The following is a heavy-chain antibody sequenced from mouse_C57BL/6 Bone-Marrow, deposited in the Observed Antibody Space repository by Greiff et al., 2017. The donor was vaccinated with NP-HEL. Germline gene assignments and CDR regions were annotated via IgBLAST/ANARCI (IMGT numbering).Heavy chain of an antibody. CDR3: ASGDY. V-gene: IGHV1-59*01. J-gene: IGHJ2*01. CDR2: IDPSDSYT. CDR1: GYTFTSYW. Sequence: VQLQQPGAELVRPGTSVKLSCKASGYTFTSYWMHWVKQRPGQGLEWIGVIDPSDSYTNYNQKFKGKATLTVDKSSSTAYMQLSSLTSEDSAVYYCASGDYWGQGTTLTVSS.